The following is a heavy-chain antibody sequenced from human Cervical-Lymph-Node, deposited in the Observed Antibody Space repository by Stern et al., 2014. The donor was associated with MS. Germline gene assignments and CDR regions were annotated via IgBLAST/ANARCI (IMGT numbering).Heavy chain of an antibody. V-gene: IGHV4-31*03. D-gene: IGHD3-10*01. CDR2: IFSSGST. CDR1: SGSISSGGYD. Sequence: QLQLQESGPGLVKPSQTLSLTCTVSSGSISSGGYDWAWIRQYPRRGLGGIGYIFSSGSTFYNPSLKSRVTISLDTSKNQFFLRLTSVTAADTDVYYCAREHYYGAGSQHGMDVWGQGTTVTVSS. J-gene: IGHJ6*02. CDR3: AREHYYGAGSQHGMDV.